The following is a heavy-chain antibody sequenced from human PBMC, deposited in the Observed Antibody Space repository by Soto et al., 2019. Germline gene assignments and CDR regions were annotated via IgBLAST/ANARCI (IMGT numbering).Heavy chain of an antibody. Sequence: ASVKVSCKASGFTFTSSAVQWVRQARGQRLEWIGWIVVGSGNTNYAQKFQERVTITRYMSTSTAYMELSSLRSEDTAVYYCAASYLRAYYYYGMDVWGQGTTVTVSS. CDR3: AASYLRAYYYYGMDV. J-gene: IGHJ6*02. D-gene: IGHD3-10*01. CDR1: GFTFTSSA. V-gene: IGHV1-58*01. CDR2: IVVGSGNT.